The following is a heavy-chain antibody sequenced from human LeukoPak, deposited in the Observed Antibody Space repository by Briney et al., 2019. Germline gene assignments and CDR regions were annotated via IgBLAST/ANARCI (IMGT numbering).Heavy chain of an antibody. J-gene: IGHJ5*02. V-gene: IGHV5-51*01. CDR2: IYPGDSDT. Sequence: GESLKISCKGSGYSFTSYWIGWVRQMPGKGLEWMGIIYPGDSDTRYSPSFQGQVTISADKSISTAYLQWSSLKASDTAMYYCARHQWFGESAPQEWFDPWGQGTLVTVSP. CDR1: GYSFTSYW. CDR3: ARHQWFGESAPQEWFDP. D-gene: IGHD3-10*01.